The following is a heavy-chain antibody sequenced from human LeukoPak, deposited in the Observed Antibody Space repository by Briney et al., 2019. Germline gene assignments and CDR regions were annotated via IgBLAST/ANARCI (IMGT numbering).Heavy chain of an antibody. CDR3: ATISGSSEGY. CDR1: GGSISSSSYY. CDR2: IYYSGST. V-gene: IGHV4-39*07. D-gene: IGHD6-6*01. Sequence: SETLSLTCTVSGGSISSSSYYWGWIRQPPGKGLEWIGSIYYSGSTNYNPSLKSRVTISVDTSKNQFSLKLSSVTAADTAVYYCATISGSSEGYWGQGTLVTVSS. J-gene: IGHJ4*02.